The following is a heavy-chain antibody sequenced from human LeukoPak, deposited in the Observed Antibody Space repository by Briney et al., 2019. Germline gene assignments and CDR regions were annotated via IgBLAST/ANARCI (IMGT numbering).Heavy chain of an antibody. V-gene: IGHV3-48*04. CDR2: ISSSSSTI. Sequence: GGSLRLSCAASGFTFSSYSMNWVRQAPGKGLEWVSYISSSSSTIYYADSVKGRFTISRDNAKNSLYLQMNSLRAEDTAVYYCAREGYYDSSGYMMGIDYWGQGTLVTVSS. D-gene: IGHD3-22*01. CDR1: GFTFSSYS. J-gene: IGHJ4*02. CDR3: AREGYYDSSGYMMGIDY.